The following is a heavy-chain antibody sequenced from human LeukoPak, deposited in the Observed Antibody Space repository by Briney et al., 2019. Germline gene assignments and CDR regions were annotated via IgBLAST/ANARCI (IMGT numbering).Heavy chain of an antibody. D-gene: IGHD3-22*01. CDR1: GGSISSYY. Sequence: PSQTLSPTCTLSGGSISSYYCSWIWHPPAEGLGWIGYIYYSVRTNYNTSLKSRVTISVDTSKNQFSLKLSSVTAADTAVYYCARGSSMIVVAIEYWGQGTLVTVSS. J-gene: IGHJ4*02. CDR2: IYYSVRT. V-gene: IGHV4-59*13. CDR3: ARGSSMIVVAIEY.